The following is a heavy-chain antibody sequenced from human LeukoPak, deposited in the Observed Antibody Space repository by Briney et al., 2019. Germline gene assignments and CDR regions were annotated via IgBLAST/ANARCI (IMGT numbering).Heavy chain of an antibody. Sequence: PGGSLRLSCAASGFTFSSFAMTWVRQAPGKGLEWVSGISGSGGNTYDADSVKGRCTISRDNSKNTLYLQMNSLRAEDTAVYYCAKDASPYYWGQGTLVTVSS. CDR1: GFTFSSFA. V-gene: IGHV3-23*01. CDR3: AKDASPYY. CDR2: ISGSGGNT. J-gene: IGHJ4*02.